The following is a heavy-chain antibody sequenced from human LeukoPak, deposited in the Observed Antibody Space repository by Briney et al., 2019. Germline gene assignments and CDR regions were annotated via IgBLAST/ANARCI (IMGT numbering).Heavy chain of an antibody. CDR1: GFTFNNYN. Sequence: AGGSLRLSCGASGFTFNNYNMNWVRQPPGKGLEWVSYISTSSSYIYYGDSVKGRFTISRDNAKNTLYLQMNSLKSEDSAAYYCARGPAANSGNYYAGDYWGQGTLVTVSS. D-gene: IGHD1-26*01. CDR3: ARGPAANSGNYYAGDY. V-gene: IGHV3-21*01. CDR2: ISTSSSYI. J-gene: IGHJ4*02.